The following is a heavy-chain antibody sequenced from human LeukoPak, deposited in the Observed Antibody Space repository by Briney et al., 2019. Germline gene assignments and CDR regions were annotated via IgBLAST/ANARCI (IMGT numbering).Heavy chain of an antibody. CDR3: ATIYYDSSGYYSNY. D-gene: IGHD3-22*01. CDR1: GGSISGYH. J-gene: IGHJ4*02. V-gene: IGHV4-4*07. Sequence: SETLSLTCTVSGGSISGYHWSWIRQPAGEGLEWIGRIYTRGSTNYNPSLKSRVTISVDTSKNQFSLKLSSVTAADTAVYYCATIYYDSSGYYSNYWGQGTLVTVSS. CDR2: IYTRGST.